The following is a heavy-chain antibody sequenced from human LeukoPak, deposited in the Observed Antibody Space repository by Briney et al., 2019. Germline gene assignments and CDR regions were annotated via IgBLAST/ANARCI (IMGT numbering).Heavy chain of an antibody. CDR3: ARDTYGDYGDY. CDR1: GFTFSNYG. V-gene: IGHV3-30*03. D-gene: IGHD4-17*01. Sequence: GRSLRLSCAASGFTFSNYGMHWVRQAPGKGLEWVAVVSYDESNKFYADSVKGRFTISRDNSKNTLYLQMNSLRAEDTAVYYCARDTYGDYGDYWGQGTLVTVSS. CDR2: VSYDESNK. J-gene: IGHJ4*02.